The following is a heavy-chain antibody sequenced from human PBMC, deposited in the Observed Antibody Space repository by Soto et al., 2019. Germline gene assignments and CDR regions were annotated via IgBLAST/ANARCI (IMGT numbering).Heavy chain of an antibody. CDR3: ARAPDYIWGSYRLGWFDP. Sequence: SETLSLTCAVYVGSFRGNYWNWIRQPPGKGLEWIGEINHSGRTNYNPSLKSRVTISVDTSKNQFSLKLNSVTAADTAVYYCARAPDYIWGSYRLGWFDPWGQGTLVTVSS. D-gene: IGHD3-16*02. J-gene: IGHJ5*02. CDR1: VGSFRGNY. V-gene: IGHV4-34*01. CDR2: INHSGRT.